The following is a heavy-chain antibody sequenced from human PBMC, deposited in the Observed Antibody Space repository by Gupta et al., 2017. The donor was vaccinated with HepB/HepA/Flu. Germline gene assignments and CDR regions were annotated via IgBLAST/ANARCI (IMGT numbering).Heavy chain of an antibody. CDR3: AKDANIVVVPAAIGLLDY. CDR1: GFTFSSYG. D-gene: IGHD2-2*02. J-gene: IGHJ4*02. V-gene: IGHV3-30*18. CDR2: ISYDGSNK. Sequence: QVQLVESGGGVVQPGRSLRLSCAASGFTFSSYGMHWVRQAPGKGLEWVAVISYDGSNKYYADSVKGRFTISRDNSKNTLYLQMNSLRAEDTAVYYCAKDANIVVVPAAIGLLDYWGQGTLVTVSS.